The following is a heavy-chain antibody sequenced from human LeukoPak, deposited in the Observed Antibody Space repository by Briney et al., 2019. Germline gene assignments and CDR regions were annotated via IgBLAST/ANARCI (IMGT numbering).Heavy chain of an antibody. Sequence: SVKVSCKASGFTFTSSAMQWVRQARGQRLEWIRWIVVGSGNTNYAQKFQERVTITRDMSTSTAYMELSSLRSEDTAVYYCAAGYYYDSSGYFTPLWWGQGTLVTVSS. V-gene: IGHV1-58*02. CDR2: IVVGSGNT. CDR1: GFTFTSSA. J-gene: IGHJ4*02. D-gene: IGHD3-22*01. CDR3: AAGYYYDSSGYFTPLW.